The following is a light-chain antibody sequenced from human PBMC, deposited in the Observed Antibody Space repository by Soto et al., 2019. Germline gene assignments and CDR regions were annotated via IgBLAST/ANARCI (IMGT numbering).Light chain of an antibody. V-gene: IGKV3-20*01. CDR3: QQYGSSPPYT. CDR2: GAS. J-gene: IGKJ2*01. CDR1: QSGSSSY. Sequence: EIVLSQSPGTLSLSPGERATLSCRASQSGSSSYLAWYQQKPGQAPRLLIYGASSRATGIPDRFSGSGSGTDFTLTISRLEPEDFAVYYCQQYGSSPPYTFGQGTKVDI.